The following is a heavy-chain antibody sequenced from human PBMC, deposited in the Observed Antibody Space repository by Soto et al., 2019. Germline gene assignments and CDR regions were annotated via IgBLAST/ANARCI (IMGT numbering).Heavy chain of an antibody. V-gene: IGHV3-7*05. CDR2: IKEDGSEK. Sequence: PGGSLILSCAASGFTFSRYWMSWVRQAPGKGLEWVAKIKEDGSEKYYVDSVKGRFTISRDNAENSLSLQMNSLRAEDTAVYYCAREGASSGYYGMDVWGQGTTVTVSS. D-gene: IGHD1-26*01. CDR3: AREGASSGYYGMDV. CDR1: GFTFSRYW. J-gene: IGHJ6*02.